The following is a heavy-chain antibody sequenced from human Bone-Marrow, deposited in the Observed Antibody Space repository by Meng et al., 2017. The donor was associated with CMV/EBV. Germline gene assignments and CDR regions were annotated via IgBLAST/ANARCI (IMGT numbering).Heavy chain of an antibody. CDR2: ISSSGSTI. Sequence: GESLKISCAASGFTFSDYYMSWIRQAPGKGLEWVSYISSSGSTIYYADSEKGRFTISRDNAKNSLYLQMNSLRAEDTAVYYCAGGEEDFWSGYYTVLGNGMDVWGQGTTVTVSS. J-gene: IGHJ6*02. CDR1: GFTFSDYY. D-gene: IGHD3-3*01. V-gene: IGHV3-11*04. CDR3: AGGEEDFWSGYYTVLGNGMDV.